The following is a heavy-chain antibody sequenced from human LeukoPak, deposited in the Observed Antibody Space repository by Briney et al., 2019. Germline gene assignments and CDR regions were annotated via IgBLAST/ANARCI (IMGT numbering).Heavy chain of an antibody. CDR3: ARHKAGSNTFDY. D-gene: IGHD4-11*01. V-gene: IGHV4-34*01. Sequence: SETLSLTCAVYGGSFSGYFWSWIRQPPGKGLEWIGEINHSGGTNYNPSLKGRVTISEDKSKNQFSLRLSSVTAADTAMYYCARHKAGSNTFDYWGQGTLVTVSS. CDR2: INHSGGT. J-gene: IGHJ4*02. CDR1: GGSFSGYF.